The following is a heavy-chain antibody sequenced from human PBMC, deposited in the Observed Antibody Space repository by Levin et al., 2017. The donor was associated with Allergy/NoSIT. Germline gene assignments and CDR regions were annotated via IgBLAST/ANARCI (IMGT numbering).Heavy chain of an antibody. Sequence: GESLKISCSASGFTFRSYWMSWVRQAPGKGLEWVANINQDGSEQYYVDSVRGRFTISRDNAKNSVYLEMNSLRGEDTSVYYFAREEGWRYYYGMDVWGQGTTVTVSS. D-gene: IGHD3-10*01. V-gene: IGHV3-7*01. J-gene: IGHJ6*02. CDR2: INQDGSEQ. CDR1: GFTFRSYW. CDR3: AREEGWRYYYGMDV.